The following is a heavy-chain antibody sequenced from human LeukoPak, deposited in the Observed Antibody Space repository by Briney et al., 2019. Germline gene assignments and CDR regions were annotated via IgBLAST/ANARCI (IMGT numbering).Heavy chain of an antibody. J-gene: IGHJ4*02. D-gene: IGHD3-3*01. CDR2: ISGSGGST. Sequence: GGSLRLSCAASGFTFSSYAMSWVRQAPGKGLEWVSAISGSGGSTYYADSVKGRFTISRDNSKNTLYLQMNSLRAEDTAVYYCAKASLLRFLEWATHFDYWGQGTLVTVSS. CDR3: AKASLLRFLEWATHFDY. V-gene: IGHV3-23*01. CDR1: GFTFSSYA.